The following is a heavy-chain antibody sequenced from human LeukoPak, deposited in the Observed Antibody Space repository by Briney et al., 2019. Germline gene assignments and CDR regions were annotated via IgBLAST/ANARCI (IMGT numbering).Heavy chain of an antibody. CDR3: AKSRLPYDSSGYYSFDY. CDR1: GFTFTTYA. J-gene: IGHJ4*02. V-gene: IGHV3-23*01. Sequence: GGSLRLSCAAAGFTFTTYAMSWVRQAPGKGLEWVSSMSGSGGNYADSVKGRFTISRDNSKNTLYLQMNSLRAEDTAVYYCAKSRLPYDSSGYYSFDYWGQRTLVTVSS. D-gene: IGHD3-22*01. CDR2: MSGSGG.